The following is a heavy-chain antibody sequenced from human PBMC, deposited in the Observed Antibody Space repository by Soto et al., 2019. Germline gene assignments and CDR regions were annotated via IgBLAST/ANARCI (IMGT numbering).Heavy chain of an antibody. Sequence: GGSLRLSCAASGFTFSSYAMHWVRQAPGKGLEWVAVISYDGSNKYYADSVKGRFTISRDNSKNTLYLQMNSLRAEDTAVYYCARDPYFAHYFDYWGQGTLVTVSS. CDR3: ARDPYFAHYFDY. J-gene: IGHJ4*02. V-gene: IGHV3-30-3*01. D-gene: IGHD3-9*01. CDR2: ISYDGSNK. CDR1: GFTFSSYA.